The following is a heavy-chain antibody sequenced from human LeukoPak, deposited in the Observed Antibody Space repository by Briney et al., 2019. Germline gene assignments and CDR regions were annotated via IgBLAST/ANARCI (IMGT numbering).Heavy chain of an antibody. CDR1: GFTFSSYG. J-gene: IGHJ4*02. CDR2: ISYDGSNK. Sequence: GGSLRLSCAASGFTFSSYGMHWVRQAPGKGLEWVAVISYDGSNKYYADSVKGRFTISRDNSKNTLYLQMNSLRAEDTAVYYCALPEGYIAAAGRGYWGQGTLVTVSS. D-gene: IGHD6-13*01. CDR3: ALPEGYIAAAGRGY. V-gene: IGHV3-30*03.